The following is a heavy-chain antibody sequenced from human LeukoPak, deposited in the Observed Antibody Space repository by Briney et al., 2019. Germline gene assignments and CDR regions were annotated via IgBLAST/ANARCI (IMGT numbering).Heavy chain of an antibody. CDR3: ARDLGGYGYYGMDV. D-gene: IGHD3-22*01. CDR2: LLHDGSEK. V-gene: IGHV3-30-3*01. CDR1: GFTLSGFA. J-gene: IGHJ6*02. Sequence: GGSLRLSCAASGFTLSGFAMHWVRQAPGKGLEWVAVLLHDGSEKYYADSVKGRFTISRDTSKNMVYLQMNSLRAEETAVYYCARDLGGYGYYGMDVWGQGTTVTVSS.